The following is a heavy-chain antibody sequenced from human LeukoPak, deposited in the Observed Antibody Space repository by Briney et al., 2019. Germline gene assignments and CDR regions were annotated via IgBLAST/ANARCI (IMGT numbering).Heavy chain of an antibody. CDR2: INPNSGGT. V-gene: IGHV1-2*04. CDR3: ARDSELLWLGESGGFFDY. J-gene: IGHJ4*02. CDR1: GGTFSSYA. Sequence: ASVKVSCKASGGTFSSYAISWVRQAPGQGLEWMGWINPNSGGTNYAQKFQGWVTMTRDTSISTAYMELSRLRSDDTAVYYCARDSELLWLGESGGFFDYWGQGTLVTVSS. D-gene: IGHD3-10*01.